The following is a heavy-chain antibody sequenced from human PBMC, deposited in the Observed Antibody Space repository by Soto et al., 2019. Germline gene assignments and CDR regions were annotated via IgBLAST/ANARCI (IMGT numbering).Heavy chain of an antibody. D-gene: IGHD2-15*01. CDR2: DNNNGVT. V-gene: IGHV4-31*03. Sequence: QVQLQESGPGLVRPSQTLSLTCTVSGGSVNSGGSHWSWIRQHPGEGLEWIAFDNNNGVTNYNPSLKSRSTISVDTSKNQFSLKLTSVTAADTAVYVCARGGASSQWFDPWGQGTLVTVSP. CDR1: GGSVNSGGSH. J-gene: IGHJ5*02. CDR3: ARGGASSQWFDP.